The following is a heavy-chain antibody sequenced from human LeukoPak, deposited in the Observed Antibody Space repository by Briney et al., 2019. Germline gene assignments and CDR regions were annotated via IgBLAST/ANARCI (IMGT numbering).Heavy chain of an antibody. V-gene: IGHV3-23*01. CDR1: GFTLSSYA. D-gene: IGHD3-3*01. CDR2: ISRSGGST. J-gene: IGHJ3*02. Sequence: PGGSLRLSCAASGFTLSSYAMSWLRQAPGKALEGGSSISRSGGSTLHADPVKCRFTISRDNSKHALYLEMNSLRAEDTAVYYCAKGADDFWSGYHPSDAFDIWGQGTMVTVSS. CDR3: AKGADDFWSGYHPSDAFDI.